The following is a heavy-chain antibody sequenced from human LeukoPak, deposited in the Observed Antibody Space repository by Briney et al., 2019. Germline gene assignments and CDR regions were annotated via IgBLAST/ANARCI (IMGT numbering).Heavy chain of an antibody. CDR2: ISAYNGNT. V-gene: IGHV1-18*01. CDR1: GYTFTSYG. J-gene: IGHJ4*02. Sequence: ASVKVSCKASGYTFTSYGISWVRQAPGQGLEWMGWISAYNGNTNYAQKLQGRVTMTTDTSTSTAYMELRSLRSDDTAVYYCAIGSDYYGSGIVDYWGQGTLVTVSS. D-gene: IGHD3-10*01. CDR3: AIGSDYYGSGIVDY.